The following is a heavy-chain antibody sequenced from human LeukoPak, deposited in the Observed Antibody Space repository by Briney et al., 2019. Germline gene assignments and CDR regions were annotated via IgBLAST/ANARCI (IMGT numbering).Heavy chain of an antibody. Sequence: GGSLRLSCAASGFTFSSYAMSWVRQAPGKGLEWVSAISGSGGSTYYADSVKGRFTISRDNAKNSLYQQMNSLRAEDTAVYYCARGSVDRSSGYFYWGRGTLVTVSS. J-gene: IGHJ4*02. CDR3: ARGSVDRSSGYFY. V-gene: IGHV3-23*01. CDR1: GFTFSSYA. CDR2: ISGSGGST. D-gene: IGHD3-22*01.